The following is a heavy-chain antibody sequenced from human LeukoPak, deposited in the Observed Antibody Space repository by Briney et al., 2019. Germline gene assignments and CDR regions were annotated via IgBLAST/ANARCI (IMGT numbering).Heavy chain of an antibody. J-gene: IGHJ2*01. CDR2: ISGSGGST. CDR3: AKEGYSSSWYPPWYFDL. CDR1: GFTFSSYA. V-gene: IGHV3-23*01. Sequence: GGSLRLSCAASGFTFSSYAMSWVRQAPGKGLEWVSAISGSGGSTYYADSVKGRFTISRDNSKNTLYLQMNSLRAEDTAIYYCAKEGYSSSWYPPWYFDLWGRGTLVTVSS. D-gene: IGHD6-13*01.